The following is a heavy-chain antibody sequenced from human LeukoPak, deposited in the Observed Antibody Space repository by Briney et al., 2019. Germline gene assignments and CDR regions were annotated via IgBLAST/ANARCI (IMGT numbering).Heavy chain of an antibody. Sequence: KSSETLSLTCAVYGGSFSGYYWSWIRQPPGKGLEWIGEINHSGSTNYNPSLKSRVTISVDTSKNQFSLKLSSVTAADTAVYYCARSNWNYVDYWGQGTLVTVSS. CDR1: GGSFSGYY. J-gene: IGHJ4*02. CDR3: ARSNWNYVDY. D-gene: IGHD1-1*01. CDR2: INHSGST. V-gene: IGHV4-34*01.